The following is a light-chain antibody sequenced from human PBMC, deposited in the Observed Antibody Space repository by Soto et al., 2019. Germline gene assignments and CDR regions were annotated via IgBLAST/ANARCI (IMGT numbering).Light chain of an antibody. CDR3: SSYTSSSTLGGV. Sequence: QSALTQPASVSGSPGQSITISCTGTSSDVGGYNYVSWYQQHPGKAPKLMIYEVSNRPSGVSNRFSGSKSGNTASPTISGLQAEDEADYYCSSYTSSSTLGGVFGGGTKLTVL. CDR2: EVS. CDR1: SSDVGGYNY. V-gene: IGLV2-14*01. J-gene: IGLJ2*01.